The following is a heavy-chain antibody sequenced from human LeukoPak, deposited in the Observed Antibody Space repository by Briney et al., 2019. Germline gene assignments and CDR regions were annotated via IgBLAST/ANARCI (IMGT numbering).Heavy chain of an antibody. D-gene: IGHD6-13*01. V-gene: IGHV1-46*01. CDR1: GYTFTSYY. Sequence: ASEKVSCKASGYTFTSYYMHWVRQAPGQGLEWMGIINPSGGSTSYAQKFQGRVTMTRDTSTSTVYMELGSLRSEDTAVYYCARERLAAAGLWYWGQGTLVTVSS. CDR3: ARERLAAAGLWY. J-gene: IGHJ4*02. CDR2: INPSGGST.